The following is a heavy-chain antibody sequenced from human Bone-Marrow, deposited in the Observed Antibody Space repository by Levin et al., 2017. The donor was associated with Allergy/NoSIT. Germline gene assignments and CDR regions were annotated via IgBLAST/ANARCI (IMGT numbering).Heavy chain of an antibody. D-gene: IGHD3-16*01. CDR2: ITSNGGTV. V-gene: IGHV3-11*01. CDR3: ARAFSYGYYFDT. Sequence: GESLKISCAASGFTFSDSYMSWIRQAPGKGLEWLSYITSNGGTVHYADSVKGRFTVSRDNAKNSVYLQMNSLRGEDTAVYFCARAFSYGYYFDTWGQGALVTVSS. CDR1: GFTFSDSY. J-gene: IGHJ4*02.